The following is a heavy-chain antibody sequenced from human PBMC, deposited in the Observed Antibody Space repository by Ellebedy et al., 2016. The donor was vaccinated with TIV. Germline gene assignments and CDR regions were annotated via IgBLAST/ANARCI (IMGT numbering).Heavy chain of an antibody. CDR1: GGSISSSSYY. D-gene: IGHD2-2*01. Sequence: SETLSLXXTVSGGSISSSSYYWGWIRQPPGKGLEWIGSIYYSGSTYYNPSLKSRVTISVDTSKNQFSLKLSSVTAADTAVYYCAKDWALVVPAAIASNWFNPWGQGTLVTVSS. CDR3: AKDWALVVPAAIASNWFNP. CDR2: IYYSGST. J-gene: IGHJ5*02. V-gene: IGHV4-39*02.